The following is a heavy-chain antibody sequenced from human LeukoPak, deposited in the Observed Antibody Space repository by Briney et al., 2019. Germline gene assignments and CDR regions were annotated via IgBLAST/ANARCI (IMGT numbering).Heavy chain of an antibody. CDR1: GYTFTSYD. V-gene: IGHV1-8*01. CDR2: MNPNSGNT. J-gene: IGHJ5*02. CDR3: ARYLYYYGSGSYSWFDP. D-gene: IGHD3-10*01. Sequence: ASVKVSCKASGYTFTSYDINWVRQATGQGLEWMGWMNPNSGNTGYAQKFQGRVTMTRDTSISTAYMELSRLRSDDTAVYYCARYLYYYGSGSYSWFDPWGQGTLVTVSS.